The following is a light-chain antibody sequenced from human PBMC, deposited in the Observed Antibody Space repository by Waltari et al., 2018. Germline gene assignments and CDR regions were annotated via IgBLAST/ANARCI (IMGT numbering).Light chain of an antibody. CDR3: QQSLNT. Sequence: DIQMTQSPSSLSASAGDRVTITCRASKNINNFLNWYQQKPGKAPTLLIYGASTLQSRVPSRFRGSGSVTDFTLTISSLQPEDFATYYCQQSLNTFGLGTRLEI. CDR2: GAS. CDR1: KNINNF. J-gene: IGKJ2*01. V-gene: IGKV1-39*01.